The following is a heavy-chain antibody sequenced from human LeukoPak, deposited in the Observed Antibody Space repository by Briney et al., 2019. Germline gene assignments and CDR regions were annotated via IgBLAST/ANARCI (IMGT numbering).Heavy chain of an antibody. J-gene: IGHJ5*02. V-gene: IGHV1-69*13. CDR2: IIASFGTA. CDR1: GGTLSRYA. CDR3: ARVVTPRYCSSTSCYWKGWFDP. Sequence: ASVKVSCKASGGTLSRYAISWVRQAAGQGHEWMGGIIASFGTANYAQKFQGRVTISADESSGTAYMELSSLRSEDTAVYYCARVVTPRYCSSTSCYWKGWFDPWGQGTLVTVSS. D-gene: IGHD2-2*01.